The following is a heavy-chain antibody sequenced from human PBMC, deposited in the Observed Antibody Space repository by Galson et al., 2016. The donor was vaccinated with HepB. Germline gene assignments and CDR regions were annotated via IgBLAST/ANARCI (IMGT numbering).Heavy chain of an antibody. Sequence: SVKVSCKASGYTFTSHAMHWVRQAPGQRLEWMGWINAGKGKTKYLQQLQGRVTITSDTSASTAYMELSSLRSEDTAIYYCAREMGGAGTTVDYWGQGTLVTVSS. D-gene: IGHD1-14*01. CDR3: AREMGGAGTTVDY. CDR2: INAGKGKT. CDR1: GYTFTSHA. J-gene: IGHJ4*02. V-gene: IGHV1-3*01.